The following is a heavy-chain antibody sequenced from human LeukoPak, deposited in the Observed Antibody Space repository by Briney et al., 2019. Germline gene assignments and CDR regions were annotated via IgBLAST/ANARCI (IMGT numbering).Heavy chain of an antibody. D-gene: IGHD6-19*01. V-gene: IGHV3-33*01. CDR1: GFTFSSYG. CDR3: ARDRDSSGWYRPMDV. Sequence: GGSLRLSCAASGFTFSSYGMHWVRQAPGKGLEWVALIWYDGSNKYYADSVQGRFTISRDNSKNTLYLQMNSLGAEDTAVYYCARDRDSSGWYRPMDVWGQGTLVTVSS. CDR2: IWYDGSNK. J-gene: IGHJ4*02.